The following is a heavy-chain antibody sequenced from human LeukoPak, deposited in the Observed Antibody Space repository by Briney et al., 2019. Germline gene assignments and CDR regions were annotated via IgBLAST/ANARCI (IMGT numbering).Heavy chain of an antibody. D-gene: IGHD3-3*01. J-gene: IGHJ5*02. V-gene: IGHV1-18*01. CDR3: ARVLTYYDFWSGFNWFDP. Sequence: ASVKVSCKASGYTFTSYGISWVRQAPGQGLEWMGWISAYNGNTNYAQKLQGRVTMTTATSTSTAYMELRSLRSDDTAVYYCARVLTYYDFWSGFNWFDPWGQGTLVTVSS. CDR1: GYTFTSYG. CDR2: ISAYNGNT.